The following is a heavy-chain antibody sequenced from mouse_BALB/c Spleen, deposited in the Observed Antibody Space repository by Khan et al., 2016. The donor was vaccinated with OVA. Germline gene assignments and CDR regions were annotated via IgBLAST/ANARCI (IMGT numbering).Heavy chain of an antibody. D-gene: IGHD2-14*01. V-gene: IGHV5-6-3*01. J-gene: IGHJ1*01. CDR2: INSNGGTS. Sequence: EVELVESGGGLVQPGGSLKLSCAASGFTFSDYGMSWVRQTPDKRLELVATINSNGGTSYYPDSVKGRFTISRDNAKNTLHLQMSSLKSEDTAMXNSARIYYRYDDGYWYFDVWGAGTTVTVSS. CDR1: GFTFSDYG. CDR3: ARIYYRYDDGYWYFDV.